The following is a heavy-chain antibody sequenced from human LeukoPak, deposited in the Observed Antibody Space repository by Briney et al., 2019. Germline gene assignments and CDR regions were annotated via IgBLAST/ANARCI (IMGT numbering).Heavy chain of an antibody. V-gene: IGHV4-59*08. D-gene: IGHD5-18*01. Sequence: SETLSLTCTVSGGSISSYYWSWIRQPPGKGLEWIGYIYYGGSTNYNPSLKSRVTISVDTSKIQFSLKLSSVTAADTAVYYCAGLYTYESYWYFDLWGRGTLVTVSS. CDR3: AGLYTYESYWYFDL. CDR1: GGSISSYY. J-gene: IGHJ2*01. CDR2: IYYGGST.